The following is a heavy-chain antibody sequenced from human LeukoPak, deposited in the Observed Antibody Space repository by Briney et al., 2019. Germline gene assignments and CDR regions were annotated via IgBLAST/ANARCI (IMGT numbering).Heavy chain of an antibody. CDR1: GFTFSSYS. J-gene: IGHJ4*02. D-gene: IGHD2-15*01. CDR3: ARVYCSGGSCYDY. Sequence: KPGGSLRLSCAAPGFTFSSYSMNWVRQAPGKGLEYVSSISSRSSYIYYADSVKGRFTISRDNAKNSLYLQMNSLRAEDTAVYYCARVYCSGGSCYDYWGQGTLVTVSS. CDR2: ISSRSSYI. V-gene: IGHV3-21*01.